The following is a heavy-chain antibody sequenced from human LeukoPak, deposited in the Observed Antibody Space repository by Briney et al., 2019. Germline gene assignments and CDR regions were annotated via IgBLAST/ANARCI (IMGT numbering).Heavy chain of an antibody. CDR3: ARDRPGRYCSSVSCYCASPFDP. V-gene: IGHV1-69*13. CDR1: GGTVSRFP. J-gene: IGHJ5*02. CDR2: IIPIFTTA. D-gene: IGHD2-2*01. Sequence: VASVKVSCKAPGGTVSRFPISWVRQAPGQGLEWMGTIIPIFTTAIYAHKFQGRVTITADESTGTAYMELSSLRSEDTAVYYCARDRPGRYCSSVSCYCASPFDPWGQGTLVTVSS.